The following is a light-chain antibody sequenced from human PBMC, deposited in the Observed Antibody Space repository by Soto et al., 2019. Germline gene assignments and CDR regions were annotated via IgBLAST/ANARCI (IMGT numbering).Light chain of an antibody. V-gene: IGLV1-40*01. CDR2: ANS. J-gene: IGLJ1*01. CDR1: GANLGAGYD. CDR3: QSYDSSLIVSKV. Sequence: TPPPTVSGAPGHSVTISSAGTGANLGAGYDVQWYQQFPGTAPKLLIYANSARPSGVPDRFSGSKSGTSASLAITGLQAEDEADYYCQSYDSSLIVSKVFGTGTKVTV.